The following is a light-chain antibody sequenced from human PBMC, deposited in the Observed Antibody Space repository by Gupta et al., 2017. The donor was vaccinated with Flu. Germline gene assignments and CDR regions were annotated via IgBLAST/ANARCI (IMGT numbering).Light chain of an antibody. CDR1: QSIDPW. J-gene: IGKJ1*01. CDR2: KAS. CDR3: LQYYRYPRT. V-gene: IGKV1-5*03. Sequence: SQSIDPWLAWYQQRPVNAPKLLIYKASTLQTAVPSLFIGRGSVTDFTLTISSLQPDDFATYYCLQYYRYPRTFGQGAKVE.